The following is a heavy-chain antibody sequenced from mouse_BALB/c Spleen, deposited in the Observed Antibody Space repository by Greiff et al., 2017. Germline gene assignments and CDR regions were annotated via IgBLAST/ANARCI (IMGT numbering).Heavy chain of an antibody. CDR1: GYTFTSYW. D-gene: IGHD2-1*01. V-gene: IGHV1-7*01. CDR3: ARGGYYGNYVDAY. J-gene: IGHJ3*01. CDR2: INPSTGYT. Sequence: VQLQQSGAELAKPGASVKMSCKASGYTFTSYWMHWVKQRPGQGLEWIGYINPSTGYTEYNQKFKDKATLTADKSSSTAYMQLSSLTSEDSAVYYCARGGYYGNYVDAYWGQGTLVTVSA.